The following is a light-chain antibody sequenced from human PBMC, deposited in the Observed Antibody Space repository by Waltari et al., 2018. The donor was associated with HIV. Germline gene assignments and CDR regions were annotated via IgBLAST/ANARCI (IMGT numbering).Light chain of an antibody. Sequence: DIVMTQSPVSLAVTPGEPASISCRSTQSLIHSGGYVFLDWYVHKPGQSPQLLIYLASNRASGVPDRFSASVRGTEHTLHISRVEAEDFGVYYCLQTFNTPFTFGQGTRLEMK. CDR1: QSLIHSGGYVF. J-gene: IGKJ5*01. V-gene: IGKV2-28*01. CDR2: LAS. CDR3: LQTFNTPFT.